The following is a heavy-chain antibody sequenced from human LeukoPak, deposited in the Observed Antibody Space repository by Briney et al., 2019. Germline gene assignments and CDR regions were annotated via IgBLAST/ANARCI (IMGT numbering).Heavy chain of an antibody. CDR3: ARGGDSSGSIRSAFDI. CDR1: GFTVSSNY. D-gene: IGHD3-22*01. J-gene: IGHJ3*02. Sequence: GGSLILSCAASGFTVSSNYMSWVRQAPGKGLEWVSVISSSGSTYYADSVKGRFTISRDNSKNTLYLQMNSLRAEDTAVYYCARGGDSSGSIRSAFDIWGQGTMVTVSS. CDR2: ISSSGST. V-gene: IGHV3-53*01.